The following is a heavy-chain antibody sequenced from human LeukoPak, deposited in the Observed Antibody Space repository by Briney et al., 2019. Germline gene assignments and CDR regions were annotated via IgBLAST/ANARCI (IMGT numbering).Heavy chain of an antibody. CDR2: ISGSGGST. V-gene: IGHV3-23*01. D-gene: IGHD3-22*01. J-gene: IGHJ4*02. CDR1: GFTFSSYA. CDR3: ARGEGYYYDSSGYLDY. Sequence: GGSLRLSCAASGFTFSSYAMSWVRQAPGKGLEWVSAISGSGGSTYYADSVKGRFTISRDNAKNSLYLQMNSLRAEDTAVYYCARGEGYYYDSSGYLDYWGQGALVTVSS.